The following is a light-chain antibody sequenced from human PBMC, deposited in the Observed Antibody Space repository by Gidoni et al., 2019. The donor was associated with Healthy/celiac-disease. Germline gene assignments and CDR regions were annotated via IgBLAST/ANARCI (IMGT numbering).Light chain of an antibody. CDR3: QQYYSTPPLT. CDR2: WAS. J-gene: IGKJ4*01. Sequence: IVMTQSPYSLAVSLGERDTINCKSSQSVLYSSNNKNYLAWYQQKPRQPPKLPIDWASTRESGVPDRFSDSESGTDFTLTISSLQAEDVAVYYCQQYYSTPPLTFGGGTKVEIK. V-gene: IGKV4-1*01. CDR1: QSVLYSSNNKNY.